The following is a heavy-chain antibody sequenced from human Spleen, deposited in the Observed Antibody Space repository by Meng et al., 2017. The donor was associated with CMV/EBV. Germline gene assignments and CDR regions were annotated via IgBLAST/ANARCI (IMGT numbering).Heavy chain of an antibody. CDR3: AKTGYYDVLGWIES. D-gene: IGHD3-9*01. J-gene: IGHJ5*01. Sequence: GESLKISCQGSGYSFTNYWIGWVRQMPGKGLEWMGIIYPGDSDTRYSPSFQGQVTISADKSISSAYLQWSSLKASDSAIYYCAKTGYYDVLGWIESWGQGTLVTVSS. CDR2: IYPGDSDT. CDR1: GYSFTNYW. V-gene: IGHV5-51*01.